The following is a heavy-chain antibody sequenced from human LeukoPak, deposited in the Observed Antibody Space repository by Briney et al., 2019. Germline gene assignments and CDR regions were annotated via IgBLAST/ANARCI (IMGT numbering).Heavy chain of an antibody. CDR3: ARKVSGWGIDY. V-gene: IGHV3-48*03. D-gene: IGHD7-27*01. J-gene: IGHJ4*02. Sequence: GGSLRLSCAASGFTFSSYEMNWVRQAPGQGLERLSYISSSGSTKYYADSVKGRSTISRDNAKNSLYLQMNSLRAEDTAVYYCARKVSGWGIDYWGQGTLVTVSS. CDR1: GFTFSSYE. CDR2: ISSSGSTK.